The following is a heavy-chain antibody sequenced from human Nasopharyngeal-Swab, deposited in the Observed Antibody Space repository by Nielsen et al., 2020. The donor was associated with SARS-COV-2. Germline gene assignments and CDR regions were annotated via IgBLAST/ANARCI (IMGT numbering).Heavy chain of an antibody. D-gene: IGHD2-8*02. V-gene: IGHV3-66*01. J-gene: IGHJ4*02. CDR3: AGSVWWSFVED. CDR1: GTSVSRNY. CDR2: IYRSGDT. Sequence: GESLKISRAVSGTSVSRNYMSWVRQGSGEGLEWVSVIYRSGDTFYADSVKGRFTISRDISQNTLILQMNSLGVEDTAVYYCAGSVWWSFVEDWGQGTLVTVSS.